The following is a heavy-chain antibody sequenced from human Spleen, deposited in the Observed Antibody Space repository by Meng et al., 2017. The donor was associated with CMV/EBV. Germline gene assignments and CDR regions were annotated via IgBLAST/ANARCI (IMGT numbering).Heavy chain of an antibody. D-gene: IGHD6-19*01. J-gene: IGHJ4*02. V-gene: IGHV1-2*02. CDR1: GYTFSDCF. CDR3: ARDRDSSGWYIFDY. Sequence: KACGYTFSDCFIDWVRQAPGQGLEWMGWINPHTGTTHYAQNFQGRVTMTRDTSISTVYMELTHLRSDDTAVYYCARDRDSSGWYIFDYWGQGSLVTVSS. CDR2: INPHTGTT.